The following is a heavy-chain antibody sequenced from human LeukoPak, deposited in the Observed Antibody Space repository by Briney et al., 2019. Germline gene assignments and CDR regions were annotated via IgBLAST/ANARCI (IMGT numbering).Heavy chain of an antibody. CDR1: GFTFSSYG. D-gene: IGHD1-26*01. CDR2: IRYDGSNK. V-gene: IGHV3-30*02. Sequence: GGSLRLSCAASGFTFSSYGMHWVRQAPGKGLEWVAFIRYDGSNKYYADSVKGRFTISRDNSKNTLYLQMNSLRAEDTAVYYCAKDHPTPMGGDYWGQGTLVTVSS. J-gene: IGHJ4*02. CDR3: AKDHPTPMGGDY.